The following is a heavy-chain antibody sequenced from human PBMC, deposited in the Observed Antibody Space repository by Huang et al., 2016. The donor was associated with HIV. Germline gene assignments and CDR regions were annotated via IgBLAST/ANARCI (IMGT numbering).Heavy chain of an antibody. Sequence: QAQLVESGGGVVQPGGSLRFSCATSGFSFSHYGVHWVRQAPGKGLEWVAFIRFDGGNKHYADSAKGRFTIARDNSKKMLFLEMNSLRGDDTAFYYCATDLGGYSFDYWGQGALVSVSS. CDR1: GFSFSHYG. CDR2: IRFDGGNK. J-gene: IGHJ4*02. CDR3: ATDLGGYSFDY. D-gene: IGHD2-21*02. V-gene: IGHV3-30*02.